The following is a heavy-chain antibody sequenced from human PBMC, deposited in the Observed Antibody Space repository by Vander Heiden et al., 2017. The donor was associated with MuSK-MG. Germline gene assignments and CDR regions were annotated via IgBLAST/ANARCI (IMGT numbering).Heavy chain of an antibody. J-gene: IGHJ4*02. CDR1: GFTFSSYA. D-gene: IGHD3-22*01. Sequence: EVQLLESGGGLGQPGGSLRLSCAASGFTFSSYAMGGVRQAPGKGLEWVSRISGSGTNTYYADSVKGRFNISRDNSKNTLYLQMNSLRVEDTAIYYCAKGDHDSSGYFPPSFDYWGQGTLVTVSS. V-gene: IGHV3-23*01. CDR2: ISGSGTNT. CDR3: AKGDHDSSGYFPPSFDY.